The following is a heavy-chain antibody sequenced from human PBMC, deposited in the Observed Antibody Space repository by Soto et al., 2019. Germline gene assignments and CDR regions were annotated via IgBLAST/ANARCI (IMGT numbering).Heavy chain of an antibody. V-gene: IGHV5-51*01. CDR1: GYRFISYW. CDR3: AGPGSGSYRLNYDLDV. CDR2: IYPGDSNT. J-gene: IGHJ6*02. Sequence: GESLKISCKGSGYRFISYWIGWVRQMPGKGLEWMGIIYPGDSNTIYSPSFEGQVTISADTSISTAYLQWSRLKASDTAMYYCAGPGSGSYRLNYDLDVWGQGTTVTV. D-gene: IGHD3-10*01.